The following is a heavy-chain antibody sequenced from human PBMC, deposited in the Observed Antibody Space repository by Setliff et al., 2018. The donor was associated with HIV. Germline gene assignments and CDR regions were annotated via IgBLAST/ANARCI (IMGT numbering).Heavy chain of an antibody. V-gene: IGHV1-2*06. J-gene: IGHJ5*02. CDR3: ARDQATGYEKVWFSWIDP. CDR2: INPNSGGA. CDR1: GYTFTGYY. D-gene: IGHD5-12*01. Sequence: ASVKVSCKASGYTFTGYYMHWVRQAPGQGLEWMGRINPNSGGANYAQKFQGRVTITADGSTSTAYMELSSLRFEDTATCYCARDQATGYEKVWFSWIDPWGQGTLVTVSS.